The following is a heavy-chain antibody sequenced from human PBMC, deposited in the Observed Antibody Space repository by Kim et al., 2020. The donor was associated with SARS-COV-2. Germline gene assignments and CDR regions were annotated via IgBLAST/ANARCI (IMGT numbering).Heavy chain of an antibody. Sequence: SETLSLTCAVYGGSFSGYYWSWIRQPPGKGLEWIGEINHSGSTNYNPSLKSRVTISVDTSKNQFSLKLSSVTAADTAVYYCARGRVVPHWYFDLWGRGTL. D-gene: IGHD2-21*01. CDR3: ARGRVVPHWYFDL. CDR2: INHSGST. CDR1: GGSFSGYY. J-gene: IGHJ2*01. V-gene: IGHV4-34*01.